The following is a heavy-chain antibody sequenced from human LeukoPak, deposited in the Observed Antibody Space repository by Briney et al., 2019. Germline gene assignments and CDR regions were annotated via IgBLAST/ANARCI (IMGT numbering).Heavy chain of an antibody. D-gene: IGHD3-16*02. CDR2: FYTSGST. CDR1: GASISSYN. J-gene: IGHJ3*02. Sequence: SETLSLTCTVSGASISSYNWSWIRQPPGKGLEWIGRFYTSGSTNYSPSLKSRVAMSVDKSKNQFSLKLSSVTAADTAVYYCARAGGVSGPLVAFDIWGQGTMVTVSS. CDR3: ARAGGVSGPLVAFDI. V-gene: IGHV4-4*07.